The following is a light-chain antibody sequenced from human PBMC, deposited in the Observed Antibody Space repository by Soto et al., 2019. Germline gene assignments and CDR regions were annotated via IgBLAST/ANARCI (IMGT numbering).Light chain of an antibody. CDR1: SSNIGSNY. J-gene: IGLJ3*02. Sequence: QSVLTQPPSASGTPGQRVTISCSGSSSNIGSNYVYWYQQLPGTASKLLIYSNNQRPSGVPDRFSGSKSGTSASLAISGLRSEDEADYYCAAWDDSLSGHNWVFGGGTKLTVL. CDR3: AAWDDSLSGHNWV. V-gene: IGLV1-47*02. CDR2: SNN.